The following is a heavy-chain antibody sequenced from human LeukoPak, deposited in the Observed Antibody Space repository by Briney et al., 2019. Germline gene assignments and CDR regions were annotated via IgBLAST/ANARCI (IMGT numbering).Heavy chain of an antibody. V-gene: IGHV3-23*01. CDR3: ATLYRDY. CDR2: ISGSGGST. CDR1: VFILTNYS. J-gene: IGHJ4*02. Sequence: GGSLRLSCAASVFILTNYSIRWVRQARWKGLEWVSAISGSGGSTYYGDSVKGRFTISRDNSKNTLYLQMNSLRAEDTAVYYCATLYRDYWGQGTLVTVSS. D-gene: IGHD3-16*01.